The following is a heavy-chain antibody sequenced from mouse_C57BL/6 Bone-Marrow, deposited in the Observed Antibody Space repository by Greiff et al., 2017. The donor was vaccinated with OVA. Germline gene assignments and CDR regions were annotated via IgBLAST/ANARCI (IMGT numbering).Heavy chain of an antibody. D-gene: IGHD2-2*01. Sequence: VQLQQSGPELVKPGASVKIPCKASGYTFTDYNMDWVKQSHGKSLEWIGDINPNNGGTIYNQKFTGKATLTVDKSSSTAYMELLSLTSEDTAVYYCARGLRRFAWFAYWGQGTLVTVSA. V-gene: IGHV1-18*01. CDR2: INPNNGGT. CDR1: GYTFTDYN. J-gene: IGHJ3*01. CDR3: ARGLRRFAWFAY.